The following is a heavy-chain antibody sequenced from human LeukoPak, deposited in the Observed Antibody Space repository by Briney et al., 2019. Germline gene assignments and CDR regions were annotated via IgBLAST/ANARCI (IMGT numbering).Heavy chain of an antibody. J-gene: IGHJ4*02. D-gene: IGHD3-22*01. V-gene: IGHV1-69*13. CDR3: ARGVRAYDSSGYSPY. CDR1: GGTFSSYA. CDR2: IIPIFGTA. Sequence: SVKVSRKASGGTFSSYAISWVRQAPGQGLEWMGGIIPIFGTANYAQKFQGRVTITADESTSTAYMELSSLRSEDTAVYYCARGVRAYDSSGYSPYWGQGTLVTVSS.